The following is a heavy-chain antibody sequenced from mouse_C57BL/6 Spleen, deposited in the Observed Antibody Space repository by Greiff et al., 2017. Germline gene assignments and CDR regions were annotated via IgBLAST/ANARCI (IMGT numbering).Heavy chain of an antibody. CDR2: IDPSDSYT. D-gene: IGHD1-1*01. CDR3: TRQTTVFDY. V-gene: IGHV1-69*01. J-gene: IGHJ2*01. Sequence: VQLQQPGAELVMPGASVKLSCKASGYTFTSYWMHWVKQRPGQGLEWSGEIDPSDSYTNYNQKFKGKSTLTVDKSSSKAYMQLSSLTSEDPAVYYCTRQTTVFDYWGQGTTLTVSS. CDR1: GYTFTSYW.